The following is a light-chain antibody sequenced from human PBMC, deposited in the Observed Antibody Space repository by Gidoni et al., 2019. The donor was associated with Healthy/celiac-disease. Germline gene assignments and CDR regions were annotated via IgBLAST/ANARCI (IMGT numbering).Light chain of an antibody. Sequence: ELVLTQSPGTLSLSPGERATLSCRASQSVSSSYVAWYQQKPGQARRLLIYGSSSRATGIPDRCSGSGSGTDFTLTSSRLEPEDFAVYYCQQYGSSPFTFGPGTKVDIK. CDR3: QQYGSSPFT. CDR1: QSVSSSY. CDR2: GSS. J-gene: IGKJ3*01. V-gene: IGKV3-20*01.